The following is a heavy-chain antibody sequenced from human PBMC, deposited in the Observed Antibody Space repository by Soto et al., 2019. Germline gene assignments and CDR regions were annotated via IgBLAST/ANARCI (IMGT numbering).Heavy chain of an antibody. J-gene: IGHJ4*02. CDR1: GDSISSGGYC. CDR3: ARGLSVTLFDF. V-gene: IGHV4-31*03. Sequence: QVQLQESGPGLVQPSQTLSLACTVSGDSISSGGYCWSWIRQHPGKGLEWIGYIYYRGSTFYNPSLKSRVTISVDTSKNQFSLKLSSVTAADTAVYYCARGLSVTLFDFWGQGTLVTVSS. CDR2: IYYRGST. D-gene: IGHD4-17*01.